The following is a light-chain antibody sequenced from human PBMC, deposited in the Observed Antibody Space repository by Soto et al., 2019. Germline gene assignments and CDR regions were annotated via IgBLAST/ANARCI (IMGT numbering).Light chain of an antibody. CDR2: EVS. V-gene: IGLV2-14*01. CDR1: SSDTAGYNY. Sequence: QSVLTQPASVSGSPGQSITISCTGTSSDTAGYNYVSRYQQHPGKAPKLMIYEVSNRPSGVSNRFSGSQSGNTASLTISGLQAEDEANYYCSSYTTSNTPLYVFGTGTQLTVL. CDR3: SSYTTSNTPLYV. J-gene: IGLJ1*01.